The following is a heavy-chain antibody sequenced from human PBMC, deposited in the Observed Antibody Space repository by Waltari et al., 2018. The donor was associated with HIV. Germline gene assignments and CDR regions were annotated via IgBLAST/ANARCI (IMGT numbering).Heavy chain of an antibody. J-gene: IGHJ4*02. CDR2: ISTFNGNS. CDR1: GYIFTRYG. D-gene: IGHD1-26*01. CDR3: AREKGSGSYFYLDD. Sequence: QVQLVQSGAEVKKPGASVKISCTASGYIFTRYGIGWVRQAPGQGLAWMGWISTFNGNSYYAETLQGRVTLTTDTSTSTVSLELRSLKYDDTAVYYCAREKGSGSYFYLDDWGQGTLVTVSS. V-gene: IGHV1-18*01.